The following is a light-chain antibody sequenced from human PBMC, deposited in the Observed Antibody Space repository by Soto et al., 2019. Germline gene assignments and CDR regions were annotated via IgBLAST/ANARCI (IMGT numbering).Light chain of an antibody. CDR2: TGS. Sequence: DIQMTQSPSSVSASVGDRVTITCRASQAIDSWLAWYQQKPGEAPKLLIFTGSLLHSGVPPRFSGSGSGTDFTLTISSLQPEDFATYYCQQSYIMSEGYTFGQGTKLEIK. J-gene: IGKJ2*01. CDR3: QQSYIMSEGYT. V-gene: IGKV1-12*01. CDR1: QAIDSW.